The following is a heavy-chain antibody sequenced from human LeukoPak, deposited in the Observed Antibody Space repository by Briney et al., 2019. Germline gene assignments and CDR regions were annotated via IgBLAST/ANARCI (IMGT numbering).Heavy chain of an antibody. D-gene: IGHD5-12*01. Sequence: GGSLRLSCATSGFNFRSYGMHWVRQAPGKGLEWVAFIRYDGSNKYYADSVKGRFTISRDNSKNTLYLHVNSLRPEDTAVYYCAKRSGYEAQHYYYYMDVWGKGTTVTISS. V-gene: IGHV3-30*02. CDR2: IRYDGSNK. J-gene: IGHJ6*03. CDR3: AKRSGYEAQHYYYYMDV. CDR1: GFNFRSYG.